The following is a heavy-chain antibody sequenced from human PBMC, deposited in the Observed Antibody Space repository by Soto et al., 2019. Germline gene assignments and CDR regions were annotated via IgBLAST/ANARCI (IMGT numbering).Heavy chain of an antibody. CDR3: AKDRGWDIVVVRAYGMDV. CDR2: ISYDGSNK. J-gene: IGHJ6*02. Sequence: QVQLVESGGGVGQPGRSLRLSCAASGFTFSSYGMHWVRQAPGKGLEWVAVISYDGSNKYYADSVKGRFTISRDNSKNTLYLQMNSLRAEDMAVYYCAKDRGWDIVVVRAYGMDVWGQGTTVTVSS. V-gene: IGHV3-30*18. CDR1: GFTFSSYG. D-gene: IGHD2-15*01.